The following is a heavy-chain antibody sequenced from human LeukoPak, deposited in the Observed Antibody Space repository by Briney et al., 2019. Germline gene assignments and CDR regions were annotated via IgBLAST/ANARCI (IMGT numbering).Heavy chain of an antibody. CDR2: INPNNGDT. CDR1: GYIFTTYF. D-gene: IGHD3-22*01. CDR3: ARAFNFYYDRSVGLGY. Sequence: ASVKVSCKASGYIFTTYFIHWVRQAPGQGLEWMGWINPNNGDTNYVQKFQGRVTMTRDTSISTAYMELTRLRSDDTAVYYCARAFNFYYDRSVGLGYWGQGTLVTVSS. V-gene: IGHV1-2*02. J-gene: IGHJ4*02.